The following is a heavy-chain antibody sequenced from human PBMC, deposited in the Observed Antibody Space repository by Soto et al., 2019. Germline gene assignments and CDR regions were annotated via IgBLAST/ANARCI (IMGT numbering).Heavy chain of an antibody. D-gene: IGHD1-1*01. Sequence: GGSLRLSCAASGFTFSSYWMHWVRQAPGKGLVWVSRINSDGSSTSYADSVKGRFTISRDNAKNTLYLQMNSLRAEDTAVYYCARVDRTTRWDYYGMDVWGQGTTVTVSS. V-gene: IGHV3-74*01. J-gene: IGHJ6*02. CDR1: GFTFSSYW. CDR2: INSDGSST. CDR3: ARVDRTTRWDYYGMDV.